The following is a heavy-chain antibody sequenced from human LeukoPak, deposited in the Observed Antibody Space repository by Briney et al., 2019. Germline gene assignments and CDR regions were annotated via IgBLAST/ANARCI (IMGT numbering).Heavy chain of an antibody. V-gene: IGHV3-48*01. J-gene: IGHJ5*02. D-gene: IGHD3-10*01. CDR2: ISSSSSTI. CDR3: AKDGISYGSGSYCSS. Sequence: GGSLRLSCAASGFTFSSYSMNWVRQAPGKGLEWVSYISSSSSTIYYADSVKGRFTISRDNSKNTLYLQMNSLRVEDTAVYYCAKDGISYGSGSYCSSWGQGTLVTVSS. CDR1: GFTFSSYS.